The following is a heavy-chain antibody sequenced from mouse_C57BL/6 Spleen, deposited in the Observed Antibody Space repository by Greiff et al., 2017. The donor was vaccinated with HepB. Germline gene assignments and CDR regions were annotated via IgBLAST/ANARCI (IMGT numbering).Heavy chain of an antibody. D-gene: IGHD2-4*01. CDR1: GYSITSGYY. Sequence: EVKLQESGPGLVKPSQSLSLTCSVTGYSITSGYYWNWIRQFPGNKLEWMGYISYDGSNNYNPSLKNRISITRDTSKNQFFLKLNSVTTEDTATYYCARDMRYDYDVSYYAMDYWGQGTSVTVSS. J-gene: IGHJ4*01. CDR2: ISYDGSN. V-gene: IGHV3-6*01. CDR3: ARDMRYDYDVSYYAMDY.